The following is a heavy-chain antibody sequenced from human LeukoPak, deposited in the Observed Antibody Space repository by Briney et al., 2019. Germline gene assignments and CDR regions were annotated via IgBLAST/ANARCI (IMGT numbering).Heavy chain of an antibody. V-gene: IGHV4-39*01. D-gene: IGHD3-10*01. Sequence: ESLSLTCTVSGGSMSSSSYYWGWIRQPPGKGLEWIGSIYSSGSTYYNPSLKSRVTISVDTSKNQFSLKLNSVTAAATAVYYCARHEAKGPGSYYSNFDYWGQGTLVTVSS. J-gene: IGHJ4*02. CDR1: GGSMSSSSYY. CDR2: IYSSGST. CDR3: ARHEAKGPGSYYSNFDY.